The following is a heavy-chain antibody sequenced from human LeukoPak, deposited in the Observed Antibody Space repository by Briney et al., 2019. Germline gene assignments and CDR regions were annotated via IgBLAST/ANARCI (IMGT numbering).Heavy chain of an antibody. D-gene: IGHD3-10*01. J-gene: IGHJ6*03. Sequence: GGSLRLSCAASGFTFDDYGMSWVRQAPGKGLEWVSGINWNGGSTGYADSVKGRFTISRDNAKNSLYLQMNSLRAEDTALYHCARVPVLYSGGWFGEFPNENYYYMDVWGKGTTVTISS. V-gene: IGHV3-20*01. CDR1: GFTFDDYG. CDR3: ARVPVLYSGGWFGEFPNENYYYMDV. CDR2: INWNGGST.